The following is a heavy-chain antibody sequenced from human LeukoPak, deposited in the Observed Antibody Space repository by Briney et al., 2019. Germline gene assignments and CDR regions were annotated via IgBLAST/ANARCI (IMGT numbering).Heavy chain of an antibody. CDR3: ARGPRFGELLWHWFDP. J-gene: IGHJ5*02. CDR2: IKQDGSEK. V-gene: IGHV3-7*01. Sequence: PGGSLRLSCAASGFTFSSYWMNWGRQATGKGLEWVANIKQDGSEKYYVDSVKGRFIISRDNAKNSLYLQMNSLRAEDTAVYYCARGPRFGELLWHWFDPRGQGTLVTVSS. CDR1: GFTFSSYW. D-gene: IGHD3-10*01.